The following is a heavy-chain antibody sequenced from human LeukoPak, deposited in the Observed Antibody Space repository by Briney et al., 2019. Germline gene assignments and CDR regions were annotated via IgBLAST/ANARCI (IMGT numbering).Heavy chain of an antibody. Sequence: GASVKVSCKASGYTFTGYYMHWVRQAPGQGLEWMGWINPNSGDTNYAQMFQGGVTMTRDTSISTAYMELSRLRSDDTAVYYCARGHLIAAAAFDYWGQGTLVTVSS. D-gene: IGHD6-13*01. CDR3: ARGHLIAAAAFDY. CDR1: GYTFTGYY. CDR2: INPNSGDT. V-gene: IGHV1-2*02. J-gene: IGHJ4*02.